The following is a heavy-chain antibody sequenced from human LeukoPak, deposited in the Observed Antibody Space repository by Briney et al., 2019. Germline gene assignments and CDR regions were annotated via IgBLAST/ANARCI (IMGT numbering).Heavy chain of an antibody. Sequence: GGSLRLSCAASGFTFSSYAMHWVRQAPGKGLEWVAVISYDGSNKYYADSVKGRFTISRDNSKNTLYLQMSSLRAEDTAVYYCARYYYGMDVWGQGTTVTVSS. CDR2: ISYDGSNK. J-gene: IGHJ6*02. CDR1: GFTFSSYA. CDR3: ARYYYGMDV. V-gene: IGHV3-30-3*01.